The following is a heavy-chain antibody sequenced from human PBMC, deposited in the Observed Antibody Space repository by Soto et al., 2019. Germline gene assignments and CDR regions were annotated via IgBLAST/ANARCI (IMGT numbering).Heavy chain of an antibody. Sequence: ASVKVSCKASGCTFTSYAMQWVRQAHGQRLEWMGWINAGNGNTKYSQKFQGRVTIARDTSASTAYMELSSLRSEDTAVYYCARDPETMDAFDIWGQGAMVTVSS. CDR2: INAGNGNT. CDR3: ARDPETMDAFDI. D-gene: IGHD4-17*01. J-gene: IGHJ3*02. V-gene: IGHV1-3*01. CDR1: GCTFTSYA.